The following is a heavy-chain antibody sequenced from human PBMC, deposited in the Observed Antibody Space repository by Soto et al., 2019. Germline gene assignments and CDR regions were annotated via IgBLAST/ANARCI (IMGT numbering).Heavy chain of an antibody. CDR3: AADSYYYGSGSYYTTHYYMDV. J-gene: IGHJ6*03. CDR1: GFTFTSSA. CDR2: IVVGSGNT. Sequence: ASVKVSCKASGFTFTSSAMQWVRQARGQRLEWIGWIVVGSGNTNYAQKFQERVTSTRDMSTSTAYMELSSLRSEDTAVYYCAADSYYYGSGSYYTTHYYMDVWGKGTTVTVSS. V-gene: IGHV1-58*02. D-gene: IGHD3-10*01.